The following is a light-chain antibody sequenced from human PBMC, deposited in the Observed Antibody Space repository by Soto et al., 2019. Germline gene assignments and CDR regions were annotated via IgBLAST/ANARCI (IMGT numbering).Light chain of an antibody. Sequence: EIVLPQSPGTLSLSPGERATLSCRASQSVSSSYLAWYQQKSGQAPRLLIYGASSRATGFPDRFSGSGSGTDFTLTISRLAPEDFAVYYCQQYAGSQTWTFGQGTKVDSK. CDR1: QSVSSSY. CDR3: QQYAGSQTWT. J-gene: IGKJ1*01. V-gene: IGKV3-20*01. CDR2: GAS.